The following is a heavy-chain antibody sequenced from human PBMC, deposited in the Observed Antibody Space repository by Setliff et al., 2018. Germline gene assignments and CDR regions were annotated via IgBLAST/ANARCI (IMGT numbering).Heavy chain of an antibody. V-gene: IGHV3-21*01. CDR2: ISSSSSYI. CDR3: ARKIAAAGTAWFDP. CDR1: GFTFSSYS. D-gene: IGHD6-13*01. Sequence: PWGSLRLSCAASGFTFSSYSMNWVRQAPGKGLEWVSSISSSSSYIYYADSVKGRFTISRDNAKNSLYLQMNSLRAEDTAVYYCARKIAAAGTAWFDPWGQGTLVTVSS. J-gene: IGHJ5*02.